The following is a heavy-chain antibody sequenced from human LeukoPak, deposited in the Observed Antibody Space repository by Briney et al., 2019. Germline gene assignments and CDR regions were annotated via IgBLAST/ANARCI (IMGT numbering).Heavy chain of an antibody. J-gene: IGHJ6*03. CDR3: AKFVNYGSYYYYYYIDV. Sequence: GGSLRLSCAASGFTFSTYSMTWVRQAPGKGLERVSYISSSSTTIYYGGSVKGRFTVSRDNAKNSLYLQMNSLRAEDTAVYYCAKFVNYGSYYYYYYIDVWGKGTTVTVSS. CDR1: GFTFSTYS. V-gene: IGHV3-48*01. CDR2: ISSSSTTI. D-gene: IGHD3-10*01.